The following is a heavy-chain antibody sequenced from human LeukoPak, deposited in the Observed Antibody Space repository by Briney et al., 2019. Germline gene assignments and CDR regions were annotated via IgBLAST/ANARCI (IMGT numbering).Heavy chain of an antibody. J-gene: IGHJ4*02. D-gene: IGHD3-10*01. V-gene: IGHV4-61*02. Sequence: TSETLSLTCTVSGGSISSGSYYWSWIRQPAGKGLEWIGRIYTSGSTNYNPSLKSRVTISVDTSKNQFSLKLSSVTAADTAVYYCAREGSRDYGSGSSYFDYWGQGTLVTVSS. CDR1: GGSISSGSYY. CDR3: AREGSRDYGSGSSYFDY. CDR2: IYTSGST.